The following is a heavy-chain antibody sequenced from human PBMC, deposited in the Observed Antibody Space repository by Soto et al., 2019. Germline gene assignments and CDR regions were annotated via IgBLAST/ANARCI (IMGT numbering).Heavy chain of an antibody. CDR2: MKANNGNT. D-gene: IGHD3-3*01. CDR3: ARNDFWSGSNWFDP. V-gene: IGHV1-18*01. J-gene: IGHJ5*02. CDR1: GYTFTSYD. Sequence: GASVKVSCKASGYTFTSYDINWVRQAAGQGLEWMGWMKANNGNTSYAQKFQGRVTMTTDTSTSTAYMELRSLRSDDTAVYYCARNDFWSGSNWFDPWGQGTLVTVSS.